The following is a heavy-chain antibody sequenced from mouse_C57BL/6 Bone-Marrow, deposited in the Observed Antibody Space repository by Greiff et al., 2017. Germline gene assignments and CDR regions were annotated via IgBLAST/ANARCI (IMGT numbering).Heavy chain of an antibody. CDR2: INPGSGGT. J-gene: IGHJ2*01. CDR1: GYAFTNYS. CDR3: ARNSFDY. Sequence: QVQLQQPGAELVRPGTSVKVSCKASGYAFTNYSIEWVKQRPGQGLEWIGVINPGSGGTNYNEKFKGKATLTADKSASTAYMQLSSLTSEDSAVYICARNSFDYWGQGTTLTVSS. V-gene: IGHV1-54*01.